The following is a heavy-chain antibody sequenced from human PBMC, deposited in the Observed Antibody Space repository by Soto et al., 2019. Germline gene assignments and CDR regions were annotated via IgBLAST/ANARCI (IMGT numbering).Heavy chain of an antibody. Sequence: GGSLRLSCAASGFSFSISPMHWVRQAPGKGPEWVALISYDGTNKFYADSVKGRFTISRDNSKSTLYLQVDSLRPEDAAVYYCARDPKTSGGQHWAFNYFDSWGQGTLVTVS. CDR3: ARDPKTSGGQHWAFNYFDS. V-gene: IGHV3-30-3*01. CDR2: ISYDGTNK. D-gene: IGHD7-27*01. J-gene: IGHJ4*02. CDR1: GFSFSISP.